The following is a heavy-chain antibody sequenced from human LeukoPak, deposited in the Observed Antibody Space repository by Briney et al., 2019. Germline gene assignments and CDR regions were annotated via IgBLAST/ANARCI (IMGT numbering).Heavy chain of an antibody. CDR1: GFTFSNYA. D-gene: IGHD3-3*01. CDR2: ISGSGGST. J-gene: IGHJ5*02. Sequence: PGGSLSLSCAASGFTFSNYAMSWVRRAPGEGLKWVSGISGSGGSTYYADSVKGRFTISRDNSKNTLYLQMNSLRAEDTAVYYCAKDASYDFWSGYYWFDPWGQGTLVTVSS. CDR3: AKDASYDFWSGYYWFDP. V-gene: IGHV3-23*01.